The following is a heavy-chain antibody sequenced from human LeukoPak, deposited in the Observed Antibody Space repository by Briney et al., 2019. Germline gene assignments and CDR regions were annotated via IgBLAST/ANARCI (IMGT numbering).Heavy chain of an antibody. V-gene: IGHV4-34*01. CDR1: SGSFSGYY. CDR3: ARDIAVAGYYYYGMDV. D-gene: IGHD6-19*01. Sequence: SETLSLTCAVYSGSFSGYYWSWIRQPPGKGLEWIGEINHSGSTNYNPSLKSRVTISVDTSKNQFSLKLSSVTAADTAVYYCARDIAVAGYYYYGMDVWGQGTTVTVSS. J-gene: IGHJ6*02. CDR2: INHSGST.